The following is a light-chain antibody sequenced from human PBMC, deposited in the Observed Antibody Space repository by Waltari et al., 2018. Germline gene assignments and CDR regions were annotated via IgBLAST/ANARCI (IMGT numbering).Light chain of an antibody. V-gene: IGLV2-14*03. J-gene: IGLJ2*01. CDR2: DVY. CDR3: SSYTLTTTV. CDR1: NSDVGVYTY. Sequence: QSALTQPASVSGSPGQSITISCSGANSDVGVYTYVSWYQQHPGKAPKLLIYDVYYRPSGVSIRFSGSKSGNTSSLTISGLQPEDEADYCCSSYTLTTTVFGGGTKVTVL.